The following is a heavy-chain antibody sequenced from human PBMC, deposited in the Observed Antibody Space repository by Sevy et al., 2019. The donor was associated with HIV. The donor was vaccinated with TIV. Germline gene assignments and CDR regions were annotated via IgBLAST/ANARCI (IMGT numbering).Heavy chain of an antibody. D-gene: IGHD5-12*01. CDR1: GFSFSIYS. CDR2: MSNTGSTI. Sequence: GGSLRLSCAASGFSFSIYSMNWVRQAPGRGLEWVSYMSNTGSTIHYADSVKGRFTISRDNAKNSLYLQMNSLRAEDTAVYYCASQRGGYERLYYFDYWGQXTLVTVSS. V-gene: IGHV3-48*01. J-gene: IGHJ4*02. CDR3: ASQRGGYERLYYFDY.